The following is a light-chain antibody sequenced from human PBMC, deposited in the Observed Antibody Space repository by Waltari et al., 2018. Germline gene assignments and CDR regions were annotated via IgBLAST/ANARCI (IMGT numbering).Light chain of an antibody. CDR1: SLRSYY. CDR3: NSRDSSGNLVV. V-gene: IGLV3-19*01. Sequence: SSELTQDPAVSVALGQTVRITCQGDSLRSYYASWYQQKPGQAPVLVIYGKNNRPSAIPDLFSGSISGNTASLTITGAQAEDEADYYCNSRDSSGNLVVFGGGTTLTVL. J-gene: IGLJ2*01. CDR2: GKN.